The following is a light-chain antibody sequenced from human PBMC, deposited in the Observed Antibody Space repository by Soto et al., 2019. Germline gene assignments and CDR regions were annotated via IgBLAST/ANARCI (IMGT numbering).Light chain of an antibody. CDR1: QGISNL. V-gene: IGKV1-27*01. CDR3: QKYNSAPQT. CDR2: AAS. Sequence: DIQMTQSPSSLSASVGDRVTITCRGSQGISNLLAWYQQKPGEVPKLLIYAASTLQSGAPSRLSGSGAGTDFTLTISSLQPEDVATYYCQKYNSAPQTFGQGTKVDVK. J-gene: IGKJ1*01.